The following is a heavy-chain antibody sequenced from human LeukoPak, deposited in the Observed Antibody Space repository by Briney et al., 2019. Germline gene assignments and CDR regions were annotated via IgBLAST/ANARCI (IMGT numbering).Heavy chain of an antibody. CDR2: ISSGSSTI. CDR3: ARDGGDSNPGAFDI. CDR1: GFTFSSYT. V-gene: IGHV3-48*01. J-gene: IGHJ3*02. D-gene: IGHD2-21*02. Sequence: GGSLRLSCAASGFTFSSYTMNWVRQAPGKGLEWVSYISSGSSTIYYADSVKGRFTISRDNAKNSLYLQMNSLRAEDTAVYYCARDGGDSNPGAFDIWGQGTMVTVSS.